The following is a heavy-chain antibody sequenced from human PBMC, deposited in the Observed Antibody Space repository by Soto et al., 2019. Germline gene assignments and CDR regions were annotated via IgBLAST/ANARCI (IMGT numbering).Heavy chain of an antibody. CDR1: GGSISSGGYY. CDR3: TEWEDGVGDV. V-gene: IGHV4-31*03. J-gene: IGHJ6*02. CDR2: IYYSGST. D-gene: IGHD1-26*01. Sequence: TSETLSLTCTVSGGSISSGGYYWSWIRQHPGKGLEWIGYIYYSGSTYYNPSLKSRVTISVDTSKNQFSLKLSSVTAADTAVYYCTEWEDGVGDVWGQGPRVTVSS.